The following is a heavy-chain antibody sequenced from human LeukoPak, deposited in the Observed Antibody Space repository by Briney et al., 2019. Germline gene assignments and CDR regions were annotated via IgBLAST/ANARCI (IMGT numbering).Heavy chain of an antibody. D-gene: IGHD2-21*02. V-gene: IGHV4-34*01. J-gene: IGHJ4*02. CDR3: ARAKYFDIVVVTATRGFDY. Sequence: SEPLSLTCAVYGGCFSGYYWSWIRQPPGKGLEWIGEINHSGSTNYNPSLKSRVTISVDTSKNQFSLKLSSVTAADTAVYYCARAKYFDIVVVTATRGFDYWGQGTLVTVSS. CDR1: GGCFSGYY. CDR2: INHSGST.